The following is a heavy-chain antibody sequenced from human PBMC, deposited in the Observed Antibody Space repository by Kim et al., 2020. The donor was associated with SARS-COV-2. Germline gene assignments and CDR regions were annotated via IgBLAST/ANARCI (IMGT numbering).Heavy chain of an antibody. CDR3: ARSGSGSYLTFDY. Sequence: NYAQKLQGRVTMTTDTSTSTAYMELRSLRSDDTAVYYCARSGSGSYLTFDYWGQGTLVTVSS. D-gene: IGHD3-10*01. V-gene: IGHV1-18*01. J-gene: IGHJ4*02.